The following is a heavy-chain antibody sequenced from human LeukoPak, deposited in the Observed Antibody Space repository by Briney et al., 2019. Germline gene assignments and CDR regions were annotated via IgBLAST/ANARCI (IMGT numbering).Heavy chain of an antibody. CDR3: ASSGGYYDFWSGYYRGSYYFDY. V-gene: IGHV4-38-2*02. CDR2: IYHSGST. CDR1: GYSISSGYY. Sequence: KPSETLSLTCTVSGYSISSGYYWGWIRQPPGKGLEWIGSIYHSGSTYYNPSLKSRVTISVDTSKNQFSLKLSSVTAADTAVYYCASSGGYYDFWSGYYRGSYYFDYWGQGTLVTVSS. D-gene: IGHD3-3*01. J-gene: IGHJ4*02.